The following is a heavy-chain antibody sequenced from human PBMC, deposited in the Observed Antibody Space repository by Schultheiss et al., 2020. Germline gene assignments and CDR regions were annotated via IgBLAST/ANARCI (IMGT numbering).Heavy chain of an antibody. V-gene: IGHV4-59*01. CDR1: GGSISSYY. D-gene: IGHD6-13*01. CDR3: ARDRVAAAGTCNWFDP. CDR2: IYYSGST. Sequence: TLSLTCTVSGGSISSYYWSWIRQPPGKGLEWIGYIYYSGSTNYNPSLKSRVTISVDTSKNQFSLKLSSVTAADTAVYYCARDRVAAAGTCNWFDPWGQGSLVTVSS. J-gene: IGHJ5*02.